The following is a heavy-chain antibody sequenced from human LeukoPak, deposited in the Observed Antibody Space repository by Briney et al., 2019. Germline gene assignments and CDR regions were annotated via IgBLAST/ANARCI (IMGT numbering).Heavy chain of an antibody. J-gene: IGHJ5*02. V-gene: IGHV3-21*01. CDR2: ISSSSSYI. D-gene: IGHD3-9*01. Sequence: AGGSLRLSCAASGFTFSSYSMNWVRQAPGKGLEWVSSISSSSSYIYYADSVKGRFTISRDNAKNSLYLQMNSLRAEDTAVYYCARFDGTNWFDPWGQGTLVTVSS. CDR1: GFTFSSYS. CDR3: ARFDGTNWFDP.